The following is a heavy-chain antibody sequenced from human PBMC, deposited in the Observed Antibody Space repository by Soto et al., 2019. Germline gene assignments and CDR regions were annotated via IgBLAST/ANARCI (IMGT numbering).Heavy chain of an antibody. CDR2: ISYSGST. Sequence: QLQLQESGPGLVKPSETLSLTCTVSGGSITTSLYYWGWIRQTPGKGLEWIASISYSGSTYYNPSLKSRVTISLDSSKNQFSLKLSSMTAADTSVYYCARPGGNGYNLGWFDPWGQGTLVTVSS. D-gene: IGHD5-12*01. V-gene: IGHV4-39*01. CDR1: GGSITTSLYY. J-gene: IGHJ5*02. CDR3: ARPGGNGYNLGWFDP.